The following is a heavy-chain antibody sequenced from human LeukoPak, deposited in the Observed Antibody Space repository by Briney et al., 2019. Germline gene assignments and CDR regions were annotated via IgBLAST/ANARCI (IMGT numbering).Heavy chain of an antibody. CDR1: GFTVDDYA. Sequence: GGSLRLSCAASGFTVDDYAMHWVRQAPGKGLEWVSGISWNGGSIGYADSVKGRFTISRDNAKNSLYLQMNSLRAEDMALYYCAKGYCSSTSCSIKVGDYFDYWGQGTLVTVSS. V-gene: IGHV3-9*03. CDR2: ISWNGGSI. D-gene: IGHD2-2*01. J-gene: IGHJ4*02. CDR3: AKGYCSSTSCSIKVGDYFDY.